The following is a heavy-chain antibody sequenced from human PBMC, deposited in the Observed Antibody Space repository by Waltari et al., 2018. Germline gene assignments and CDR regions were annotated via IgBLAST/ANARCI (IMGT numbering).Heavy chain of an antibody. CDR1: AGSISSTTDS. D-gene: IGHD6-6*01. CDR2: IHHTGSI. Sequence: QLQLQESGPGLLRPSETLSLICTAAAGSISSTTDSLGWIRQPPGKGLEWIGSIHHTGSIYYNPSLKTRVTISADTSRQHLSLKLRSVTAADTALYYCARSVAARRINWFDPWGQGTLVTVSS. CDR3: ARSVAARRINWFDP. V-gene: IGHV4-39*02. J-gene: IGHJ5*02.